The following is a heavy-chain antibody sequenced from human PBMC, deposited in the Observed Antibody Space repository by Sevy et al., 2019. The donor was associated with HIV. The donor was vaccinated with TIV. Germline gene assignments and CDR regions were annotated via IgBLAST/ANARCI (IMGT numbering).Heavy chain of an antibody. V-gene: IGHV3-7*01. CDR1: GFTLRSYW. CDR2: INQDGSEK. CDR3: ATRVMLVVSATWFDP. Sequence: GGSLRLSCAASGFTLRSYWMSWVRQAPGKGLEWVANINQDGSEKYYVDSVKGRFTISRDKAKNSLYLQMNSLRAEDTAVYYCATRVMLVVSATWFDPWGQGTLVTVSS. D-gene: IGHD2-21*02. J-gene: IGHJ5*02.